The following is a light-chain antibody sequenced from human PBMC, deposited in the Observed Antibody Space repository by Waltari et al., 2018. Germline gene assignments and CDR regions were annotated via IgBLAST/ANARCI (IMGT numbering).Light chain of an antibody. V-gene: IGLV6-57*01. CDR3: QSYDSSSVV. J-gene: IGLJ2*01. CDR2: EYN. CDR1: SGSIASNY. Sequence: NFMLTQPHSVSESPGKTVTISCTRSSGSIASNYVQWYRQRPGTSPTTVIYEYNQRPSGVPDRFSGSIDSSSNSASLTISGLKTEDEAVYYCQSYDSSSVVFGGGTKLTVL.